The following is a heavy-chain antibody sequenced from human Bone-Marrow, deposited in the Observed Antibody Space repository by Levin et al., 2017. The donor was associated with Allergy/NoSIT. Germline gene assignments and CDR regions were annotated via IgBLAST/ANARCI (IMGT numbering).Heavy chain of an antibody. J-gene: IGHJ6*02. Sequence: SGPTLVKPTETLTLTCTVSGFSLTNPRMGVGWIRQPPGKALEWLAHIFWNDEKSYRASLKSRLTISKDTFKSQVVLNMTNLDPVDTATYYCARTEQIVVKTATKTDYYYYGMAVWGQGTTVSVSS. V-gene: IGHV2-26*02. CDR1: GFSLTNPRMG. D-gene: IGHD2-21*02. CDR3: ARTEQIVVKTATKTDYYYYGMAV. CDR2: IFWNDEK.